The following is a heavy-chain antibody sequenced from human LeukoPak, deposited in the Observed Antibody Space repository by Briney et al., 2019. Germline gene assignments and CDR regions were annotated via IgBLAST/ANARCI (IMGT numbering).Heavy chain of an antibody. Sequence: ASVKVSCTASGYTFTGYYMHWVRQAPGQGLEWMGWINPNSGGTNYAQKFQGRVTMTRDTSISTAYMELSRLRSDDTAVCYCARDLGGWGFDYWGQGTLVTVSS. CDR2: INPNSGGT. V-gene: IGHV1-2*02. D-gene: IGHD3-16*01. CDR3: ARDLGGWGFDY. J-gene: IGHJ4*02. CDR1: GYTFTGYY.